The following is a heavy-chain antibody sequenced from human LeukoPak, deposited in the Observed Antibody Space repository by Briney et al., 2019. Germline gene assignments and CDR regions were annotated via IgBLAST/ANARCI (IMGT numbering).Heavy chain of an antibody. CDR3: AREPYGGNLYYFDY. J-gene: IGHJ4*02. D-gene: IGHD4-23*01. CDR2: IIPMSETP. Sequence: APVKVSCKASGGTFSINAITWVRQAPGQGLEWMGGIIPMSETPKYTQKFQGRVTIATDESTNTAYMELSSLRSEDTAVYYCAREPYGGNLYYFDYWGQGTLVTVSS. CDR1: GGTFSINA. V-gene: IGHV1-69*05.